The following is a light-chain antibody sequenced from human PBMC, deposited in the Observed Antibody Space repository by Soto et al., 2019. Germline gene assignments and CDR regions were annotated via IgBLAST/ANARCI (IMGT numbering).Light chain of an antibody. CDR1: TSNIGAGFD. CDR2: GNK. CDR3: QSYDRSLTSVI. Sequence: QSVLTQTPSVSGAPGQRVTISCTGSTSNIGAGFDVHWYQQLPGTAPKLLIYGNKFRPSGVPDRFSGSKSGTSASLAITGLQAEDEADYYCQSYDRSLTSVIFGGGTQLTVL. J-gene: IGLJ2*01. V-gene: IGLV1-40*01.